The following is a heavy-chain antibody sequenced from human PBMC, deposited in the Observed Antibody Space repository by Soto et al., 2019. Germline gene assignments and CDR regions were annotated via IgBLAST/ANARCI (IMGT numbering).Heavy chain of an antibody. Sequence: SGPTLVNPTQTLTLTCTFSGFSLSTSGMCVSWIRQPPGKALEWLALIDWDDDKYYSTSLKTRLTISKDTSRNQVVLTMTNMDPVDTATYHCARGSSGYAYFDYWGQGTLVTVSS. D-gene: IGHD3-22*01. CDR2: IDWDDDK. CDR1: GFSLSTSGMC. J-gene: IGHJ4*02. V-gene: IGHV2-70*12. CDR3: ARGSSGYAYFDY.